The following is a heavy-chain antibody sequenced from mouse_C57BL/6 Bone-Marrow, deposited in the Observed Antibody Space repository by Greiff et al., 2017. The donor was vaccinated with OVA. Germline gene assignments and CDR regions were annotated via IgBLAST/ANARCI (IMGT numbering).Heavy chain of an antibody. D-gene: IGHD2-2*01. V-gene: IGHV10-3*01. J-gene: IGHJ3*01. CDR1: GFTFNTYA. CDR2: IRSKSSNYAT. Sequence: EVMLVESGGGLVQPKGSLKLSCAASGFTFNTYAMHWVRQAPGKGLEWVARIRSKSSNYATYYAVSVKDRFTISRDDSQIMLYLQMNNLKTEDTAMDYCVREVGTTMVTPACFAYGGQGNVVTVSA. CDR3: VREVGTTMVTPACFAY.